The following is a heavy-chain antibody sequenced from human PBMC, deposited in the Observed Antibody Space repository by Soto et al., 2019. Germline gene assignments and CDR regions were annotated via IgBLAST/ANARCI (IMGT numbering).Heavy chain of an antibody. V-gene: IGHV4-30-4*01. CDR2: LYYSGTS. J-gene: IGHJ4*02. CDR1: GGSISTDGYN. CDR3: ARGPAHFDTNGYAYWLDY. Sequence: KPSETLSLTCTVSGGSISTDGYNWCWIRQTPGKGLEWIGCLYYSGTSFYNPSLKSRVTISGDTSKNQFSLSLTFVTAADTAVYFCARGPAHFDTNGYAYWLDYWGQGIPVTVSS. D-gene: IGHD3-22*01.